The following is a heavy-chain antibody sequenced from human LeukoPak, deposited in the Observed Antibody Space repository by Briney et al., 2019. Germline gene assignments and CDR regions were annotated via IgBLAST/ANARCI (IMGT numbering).Heavy chain of an antibody. V-gene: IGHV1-18*01. J-gene: IGHJ4*02. Sequence: ASVKVSCKASGYTFTSYGISWVRQAPGQGLEWMGWISAYNGNTNYAQKLQGRVTMTTDTSTSTAYMELRSLRSDDTAVYYCAREGVRDTAMAHLTFDYWGQGTLVTVSS. CDR1: GYTFTSYG. CDR3: AREGVRDTAMAHLTFDY. CDR2: ISAYNGNT. D-gene: IGHD5-18*01.